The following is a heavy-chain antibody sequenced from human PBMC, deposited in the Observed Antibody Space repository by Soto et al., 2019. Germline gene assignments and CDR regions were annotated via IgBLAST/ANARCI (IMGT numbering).Heavy chain of an antibody. CDR3: ARVRGPTLSSGWYRGAFDI. Sequence: EVQLVESGGGLIQPGGSLRLSCAASGFTVSSNYMSWVRQAPGKGLEWVSVNYSGGSTYYADSVKGRFTISRDNSKNTLYLQMNSLRAEDTAVYYCARVRGPTLSSGWYRGAFDIWGQGTMVTVSS. J-gene: IGHJ3*02. CDR1: GFTVSSNY. CDR2: NYSGGST. V-gene: IGHV3-53*01. D-gene: IGHD6-19*01.